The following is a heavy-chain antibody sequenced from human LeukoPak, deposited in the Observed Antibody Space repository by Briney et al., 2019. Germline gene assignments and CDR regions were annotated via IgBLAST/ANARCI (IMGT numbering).Heavy chain of an antibody. CDR2: IYTSGST. CDR1: GGSISSYY. D-gene: IGHD2-2*01. V-gene: IGHV4-4*07. Sequence: PSETLSLTCTVSGGSISSYYWSWIRQPAGKGLEWIGRIYTSGSTNYNPSLKSRVTMSVDTSKNQSSLKLSSVTAADTAVYYCARGPGPCSSTSCHQTFDYWGQGTLVTVSS. J-gene: IGHJ4*02. CDR3: ARGPGPCSSTSCHQTFDY.